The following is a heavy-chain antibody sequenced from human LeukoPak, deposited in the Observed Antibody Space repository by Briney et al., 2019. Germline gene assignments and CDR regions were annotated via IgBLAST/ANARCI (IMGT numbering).Heavy chain of an antibody. J-gene: IGHJ4*02. Sequence: KPGESLKISCKGSGYSFTSYWIGWVRQMPGKGLEWMGIIYPGDSDTKYSPSFQGQVTISADKSISTAYLQWSSLKASDTAMYYCARDYYDSGGYYRSDYWGQGTLVTVSS. CDR3: ARDYYDSGGYYRSDY. V-gene: IGHV5-51*01. CDR1: GYSFTSYW. CDR2: IYPGDSDT. D-gene: IGHD3-22*01.